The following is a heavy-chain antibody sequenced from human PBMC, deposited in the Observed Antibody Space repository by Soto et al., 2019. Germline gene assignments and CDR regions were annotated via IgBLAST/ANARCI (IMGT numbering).Heavy chain of an antibody. CDR2: ISNNSATI. CDR1: GFTFSSFS. V-gene: IGHV3-48*02. CDR3: ARDPYCSGGSCYSLLYGMDV. D-gene: IGHD2-15*01. J-gene: IGHJ6*02. Sequence: GRSLRLSCVASGFTFSSFSMNWVPQAPGKGLEWLSFISNNSATIYYAESVKGRFTISRDNVKNSLYLQMNSLTDDDTAVYYCARDPYCSGGSCYSLLYGMDVWGQGTTVTAP.